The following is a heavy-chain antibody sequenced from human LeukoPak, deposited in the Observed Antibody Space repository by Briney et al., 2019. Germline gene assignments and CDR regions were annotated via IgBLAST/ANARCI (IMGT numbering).Heavy chain of an antibody. Sequence: ASVKVSCKASGYTFTSYDINWVRQATGQGLEWMGWMNPNSGNTGYAQKFQGRVTMTRNTSISTAYMELSSLRSEDTAVYYCARTGKRRSYYYYYYYMDVWGKGTTVTISS. CDR2: MNPNSGNT. D-gene: IGHD1-26*01. CDR1: GYTFTSYD. CDR3: ARTGKRRSYYYYYYYMDV. V-gene: IGHV1-8*01. J-gene: IGHJ6*03.